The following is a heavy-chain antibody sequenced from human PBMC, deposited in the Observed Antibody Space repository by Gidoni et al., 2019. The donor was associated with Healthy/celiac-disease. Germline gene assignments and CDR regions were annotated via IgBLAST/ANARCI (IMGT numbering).Heavy chain of an antibody. J-gene: IGHJ3*02. Sequence: QVQLVQSGAEVKKPGASVKVSCKVSGYTLTELSRHGVRQAHGKGLEWMGGFGPEDGATIYAQKFQGRVTLTEDTSTDTAYMELSSLRSEDTAVYYCATDMGFGELLRSEPQNAFDIWGQGTMVTVSS. CDR2: FGPEDGAT. CDR1: GYTLTELS. V-gene: IGHV1-24*01. D-gene: IGHD3-10*01. CDR3: ATDMGFGELLRSEPQNAFDI.